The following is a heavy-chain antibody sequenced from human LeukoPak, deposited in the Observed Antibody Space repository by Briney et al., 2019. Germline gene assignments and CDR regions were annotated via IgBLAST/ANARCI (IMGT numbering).Heavy chain of an antibody. CDR1: GGSVSSDSYY. D-gene: IGHD1-26*01. Sequence: SETLSLTCTVSGGSVSSDSYYRSWIRQPPGKGLEWIGYIYYSGSTNYNPSLKSRVTISVDTSKNQFSLKLSSVTAADTAVYYCARVRVGKSKWYMDVWGKGTTVTVSS. CDR2: IYYSGST. CDR3: ARVRVGKSKWYMDV. J-gene: IGHJ6*03. V-gene: IGHV4-61*01.